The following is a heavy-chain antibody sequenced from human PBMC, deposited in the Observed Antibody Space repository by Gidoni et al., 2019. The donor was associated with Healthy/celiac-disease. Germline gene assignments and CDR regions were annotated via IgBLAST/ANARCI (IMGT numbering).Heavy chain of an antibody. CDR1: GFSFSSYS. CDR3: AREVGSYSYYYYGMDV. D-gene: IGHD1-26*01. J-gene: IGHJ6*02. Sequence: EVQLVESGGGLVKPGGSLRLSCAASGFSFSSYSMNWVRQAPGKGLEWVSSISSGSSYIDYADSVKGRFTISRDNAKNSLYLQMNSLRAEDTAVYYCAREVGSYSYYYYGMDVWGQGTTVTVSS. V-gene: IGHV3-21*01. CDR2: ISSGSSYI.